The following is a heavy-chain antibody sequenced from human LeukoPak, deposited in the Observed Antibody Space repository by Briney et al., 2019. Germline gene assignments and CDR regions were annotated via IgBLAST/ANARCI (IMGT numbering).Heavy chain of an antibody. CDR1: EYTFTGYY. V-gene: IGHV1-2*02. Sequence: ASVKVSCKASEYTFTGYYMHWVRQAPGQGLEWMGWINPNSGGTNYAQKFQGRVTMTRDTSISTAYMELSRLRSDDTAVYYCARDRNWNYYMDVWGKGTTVTVSS. CDR2: INPNSGGT. D-gene: IGHD1-1*01. J-gene: IGHJ6*03. CDR3: ARDRNWNYYMDV.